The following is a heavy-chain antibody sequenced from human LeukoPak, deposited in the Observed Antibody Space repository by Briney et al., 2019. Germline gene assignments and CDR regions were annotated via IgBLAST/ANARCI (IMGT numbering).Heavy chain of an antibody. CDR1: GFTFSDYY. CDR2: ISSSGDYT. J-gene: IGHJ4*02. D-gene: IGHD1-26*01. Sequence: GGSLRLSCAASGFTFSDYYMSWIRQAPGKGLEWVSYISSSGDYTNYADSVKGRFTVSRDNAKNSLYLQMNSLRAEDTAVYYCARRLVGATPDYWGQGTLVTVSS. CDR3: ARRLVGATPDY. V-gene: IGHV3-11*03.